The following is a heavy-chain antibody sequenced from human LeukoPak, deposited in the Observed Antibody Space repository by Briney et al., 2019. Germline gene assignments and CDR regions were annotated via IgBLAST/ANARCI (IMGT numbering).Heavy chain of an antibody. Sequence: PWASLRLSCAASGFTFSSYAMSWVRQAPGKGLEWVSAISGSGGSTYYADSVKGRFTISRDNSKNTLYLQMNSLRAEDTAVYYCAKGWSSGWYLEYFDYWGQGTLVTVSS. V-gene: IGHV3-23*01. CDR1: GFTFSSYA. D-gene: IGHD6-19*01. CDR2: ISGSGGST. J-gene: IGHJ4*02. CDR3: AKGWSSGWYLEYFDY.